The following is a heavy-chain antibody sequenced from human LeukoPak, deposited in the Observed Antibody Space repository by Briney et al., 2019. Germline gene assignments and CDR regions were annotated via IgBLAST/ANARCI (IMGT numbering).Heavy chain of an antibody. J-gene: IGHJ5*02. CDR3: AXDXXXXRFXPWFDP. Sequence: GSSVKISCKASGGTFSSYAISWVRQAPGQGLEWMGRIIPILGIATYAQKFQGRVTITADKSTSTAYMELSSLRSEDTAVYYCAXDXXXXRFXPWFDPWGQGTLVTVSS. D-gene: IGHD3-3*01. V-gene: IGHV1-69*04. CDR2: IIPILGIA. CDR1: GGTFSSYA.